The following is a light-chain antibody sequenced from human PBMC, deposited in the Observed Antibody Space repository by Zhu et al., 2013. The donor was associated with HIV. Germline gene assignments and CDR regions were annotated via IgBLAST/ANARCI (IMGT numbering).Light chain of an antibody. Sequence: DIQMTQSPSTLSASVGDRVSITCRASQPITVWLAWYQQKPGKAPKLLMYDASSLESGVPSRFSGHGSGTDFTFTINSLQPDDFAIYYCQQYNSYPSTFGQGTKVEI. V-gene: IGKV1-5*01. J-gene: IGKJ1*01. CDR3: QQYNSYPST. CDR2: DAS. CDR1: QPITVW.